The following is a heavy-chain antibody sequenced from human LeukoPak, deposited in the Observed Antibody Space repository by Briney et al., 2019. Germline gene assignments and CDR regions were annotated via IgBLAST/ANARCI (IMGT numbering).Heavy chain of an antibody. D-gene: IGHD3-16*02. J-gene: IGHJ4*02. V-gene: IGHV3-53*01. CDR3: VRQIEMGSYPFDS. CDR1: GFIFNSNY. CDR2: LYSGGST. Sequence: GGPLRLSCAASGFIFNSNYMGWVRQAPGKGLEWVSTLYSGGSTQYTDSVKVRFTISRDTSKNTLYLQMNNLGAEDTAVYYCVRQIEMGSYPFDSWGQGTLVTVSS.